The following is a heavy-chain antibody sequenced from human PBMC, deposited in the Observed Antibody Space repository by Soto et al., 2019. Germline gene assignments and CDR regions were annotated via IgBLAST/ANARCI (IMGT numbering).Heavy chain of an antibody. D-gene: IGHD6-6*01. J-gene: IGHJ4*02. CDR1: GFTFSSYA. CDR2: ISGSGGST. Sequence: EVQLLESGGGLVQPGGSLRLSCAASGFTFSSYAMSWVRQAPGKGLEWVSAISGSGGSTYYADSVKARFTISRDNSKNTLYLQMNSLRAEDTAVYYCAKDLRSHSSSSPEYWGQGTLVTVSS. V-gene: IGHV3-23*01. CDR3: AKDLRSHSSSSPEY.